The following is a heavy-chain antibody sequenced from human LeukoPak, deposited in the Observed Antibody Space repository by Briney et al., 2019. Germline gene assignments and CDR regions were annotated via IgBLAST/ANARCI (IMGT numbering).Heavy chain of an antibody. D-gene: IGHD4-17*01. Sequence: GGSLRLSCAASGFTFSDYYMSWIRQAPGKGLEWVSYISSSGSTIYYADSVKGRFTISRDNAKNSLYLQMNSLRAEDTAVYYCAKLPSTVTTRATPHFDYWGQGTLVTVSS. J-gene: IGHJ4*02. CDR3: AKLPSTVTTRATPHFDY. CDR1: GFTFSDYY. CDR2: ISSSGSTI. V-gene: IGHV3-11*01.